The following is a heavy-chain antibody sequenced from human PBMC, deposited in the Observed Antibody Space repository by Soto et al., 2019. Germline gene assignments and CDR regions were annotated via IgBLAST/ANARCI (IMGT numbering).Heavy chain of an antibody. Sequence: SETLSLTCAVSGYSISSSKWWGWIRQPPGKGLEWIGYIYNSGTTYYNPSLKSRATISVDTSKNQFSLKLTSVTAADTAVYYCARDPAPWGQGTLVTVSS. V-gene: IGHV4-28*03. CDR1: GYSISSSKW. CDR2: IYNSGTT. CDR3: ARDPAP. J-gene: IGHJ5*02.